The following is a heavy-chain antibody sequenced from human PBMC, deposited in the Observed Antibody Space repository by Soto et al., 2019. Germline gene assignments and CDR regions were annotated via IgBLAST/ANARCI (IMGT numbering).Heavy chain of an antibody. Sequence: ASVKVSCKASGYSFINYYTHWVRRAPGQGFEWMGRISPKSGVTDYAQKFQGRVSLTWDTSLNTAYMELSSLMSEDTAVYYCARPPGYISDWYYFDLWGQGTQVTV. CDR1: GYSFINYY. CDR2: ISPKSGVT. D-gene: IGHD3-9*01. CDR3: ARPPGYISDWYYFDL. V-gene: IGHV1-2*02. J-gene: IGHJ4*02.